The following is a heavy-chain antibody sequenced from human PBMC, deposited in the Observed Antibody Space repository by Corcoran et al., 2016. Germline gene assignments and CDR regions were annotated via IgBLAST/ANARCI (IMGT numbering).Heavy chain of an antibody. D-gene: IGHD3-10*01. CDR2: IDWDDDK. J-gene: IGHJ3*02. Sequence: QVTLKESGPALVKPTQTLTLTCTFPGFSLSTSGMRVSWIRQPPGKALEWLARIDWDDDKFYSTSLKTRLTISKDTSKNQVVLTMTNMDPVDTATYYCARNTGREAFDIWGQGTMVTVSS. V-gene: IGHV2-70*04. CDR1: GFSLSTSGMR. CDR3: ARNTGREAFDI.